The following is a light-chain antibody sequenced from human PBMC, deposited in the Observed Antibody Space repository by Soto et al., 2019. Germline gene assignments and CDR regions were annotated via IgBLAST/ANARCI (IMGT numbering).Light chain of an antibody. CDR2: DVS. V-gene: IGLV2-14*01. Sequence: QSALTQPASVSGSPGQSITISCTGTSTDVGRYNYVSWYQQHPGKAPKLMVYDVSNRPSWVSNRFSGSKSGITASLTISGLQAEDEADYYCTSYTSDSTYVFGTGTEVTVL. J-gene: IGLJ1*01. CDR1: STDVGRYNY. CDR3: TSYTSDSTYV.